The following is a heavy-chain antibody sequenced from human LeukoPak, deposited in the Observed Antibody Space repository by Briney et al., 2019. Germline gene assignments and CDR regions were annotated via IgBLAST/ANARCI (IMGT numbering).Heavy chain of an antibody. CDR3: ARVVRGYCSSTSCYYYGMDV. CDR2: IYYSGST. J-gene: IGHJ6*02. CDR1: GGSISSYY. Sequence: SSETLSLTCTVSGGSISSYYWSWIRQPPGKGLEWIGYIYYSGSTNYNPSLKSRVTISVDTSKNQFSLKLSSVTAADTAVYYCARVVRGYCSSTSCYYYGMDVWGQGTTVTVSS. D-gene: IGHD2-2*01. V-gene: IGHV4-59*01.